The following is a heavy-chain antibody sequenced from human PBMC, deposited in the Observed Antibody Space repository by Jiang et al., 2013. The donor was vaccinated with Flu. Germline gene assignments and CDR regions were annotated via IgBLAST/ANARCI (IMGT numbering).Heavy chain of an antibody. CDR1: GGTFSSYA. CDR2: IIPIFGTI. J-gene: IGHJ4*02. CDR3: AGGHSSSWRFDF. Sequence: SGAEVKKPGSSVKVSCRLSGGTFSSYAISWVRQAPGQGLDWMGRIIPIFGTINHAQKFQGRVTITADESTGTVYMELNSLRSEDTAVYYCAGGHSSSWRFDFWGPGTLVTVSS. D-gene: IGHD3-22*01. V-gene: IGHV1-69*15.